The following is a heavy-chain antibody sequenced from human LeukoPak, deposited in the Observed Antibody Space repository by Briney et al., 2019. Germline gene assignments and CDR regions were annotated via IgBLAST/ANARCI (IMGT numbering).Heavy chain of an antibody. V-gene: IGHV1-2*02. D-gene: IGHD3-10*01. CDR1: GHTFIGYY. CDR2: VNTHTGAT. CDR3: ARSGRGHVYGFFDY. J-gene: IGHJ4*02. Sequence: GASVKVSCKASGHTFIGYYMHWVRQAPGQGLEWMGWVNTHTGATNYAQKFQGAVTMTRDTSISTAYMELSGPRSDDTAMYYCARSGRGHVYGFFDYWGQGTLVTVSS.